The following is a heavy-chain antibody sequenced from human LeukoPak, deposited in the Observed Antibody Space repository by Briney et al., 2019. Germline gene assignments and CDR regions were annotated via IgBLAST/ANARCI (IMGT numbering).Heavy chain of an antibody. CDR2: IYYTGRT. CDR1: GDSISDINHY. D-gene: IGHD3-3*01. V-gene: IGHV4-39*01. CDR3: ARHGPTDLWSGSQFDA. J-gene: IGHJ4*02. Sequence: PSETLSLTCTVSGDSISDINHYWGWIRQPPGKELEWIGNIYYTGRTFYNPSLKSRVTISRDTSKNQFSLKLSSLTTADTAVYDCARHGPTDLWSGSQFDAWGQGTLITVSS.